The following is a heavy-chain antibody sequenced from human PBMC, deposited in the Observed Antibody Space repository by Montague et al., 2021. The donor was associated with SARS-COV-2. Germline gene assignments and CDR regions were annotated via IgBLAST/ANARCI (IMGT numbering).Heavy chain of an antibody. CDR3: ARDERYFDWSHYYYYGMDV. J-gene: IGHJ6*02. Sequence: SETLSLTCSVSGGSISSYYWSRIRQPAGKGLEWIGRIYTSGSTNYNPSLKSRVTMSVDTSKNQFSLKLSSVTAADTAVYYCARDERYFDWSHYYYYGMDVWGHGPTVPVSS. CDR1: GGSISSYY. D-gene: IGHD3-9*01. V-gene: IGHV4-4*07. CDR2: IYTSGST.